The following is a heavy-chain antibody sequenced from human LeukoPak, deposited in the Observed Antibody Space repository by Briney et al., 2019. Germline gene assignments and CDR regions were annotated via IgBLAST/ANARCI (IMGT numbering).Heavy chain of an antibody. CDR1: GFPFSEYS. J-gene: IGHJ6*02. D-gene: IGHD4-17*01. CDR2: IGISSGNT. Sequence: GGSLRLSCAASGFPFSEYSMNWVRQAPGKGLEWISYIGISSGNTKYADSVKGRFTVSGDNARNSLYLQMNSLRVEDTAVYYCAGEERYGDYVYGMDVWGQGTTVTVSS. CDR3: AGEERYGDYVYGMDV. V-gene: IGHV3-11*06.